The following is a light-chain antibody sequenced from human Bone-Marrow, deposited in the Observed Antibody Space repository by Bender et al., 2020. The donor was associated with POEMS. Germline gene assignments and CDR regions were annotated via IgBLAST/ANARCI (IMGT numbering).Light chain of an antibody. CDR2: DVS. Sequence: QSALTQPASVSGSPGQSISISCTGSSGDVGAYNYVSWYQQHPGKAPKLMIYDVSYRPAWLSDRFSGSKSGNTAYLTISGLQAGDKADYYCASYTSRTTWVFGGGTKVTVL. CDR3: ASYTSRTTWV. V-gene: IGLV2-14*03. J-gene: IGLJ3*02. CDR1: SGDVGAYNY.